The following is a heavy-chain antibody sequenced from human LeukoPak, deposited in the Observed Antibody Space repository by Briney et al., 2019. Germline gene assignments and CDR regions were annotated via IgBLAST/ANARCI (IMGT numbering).Heavy chain of an antibody. J-gene: IGHJ4*02. CDR2: IIPSGGRT. CDR3: ASGTGY. D-gene: IGHD1-1*01. V-gene: IGHV1-46*01. Sequence: GASVKVSCKTPAYTFTTFYVHWGRQAPEQGLEWMGIIIPSGGRTRYAQKFQGRLTLTRDTSTSTVYMELSSLRSEDTAVYYCASGTGYWGQGTRVTVSS. CDR1: AYTFTTFY.